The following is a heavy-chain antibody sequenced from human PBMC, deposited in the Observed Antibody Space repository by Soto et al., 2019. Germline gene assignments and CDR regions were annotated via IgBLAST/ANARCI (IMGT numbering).Heavy chain of an antibody. Sequence: GGSLRLSCAASGFTFSSYAMHWVRQAPGKGLEYVSAISSNGGSTYYANSVKGRVTMTEDTSTDTAYMELSSLRSDDTAVYYCAIGGTKWLQSPFDYWGRGALVTVSS. CDR2: ISSNGGST. D-gene: IGHD1-1*01. V-gene: IGHV3-64*01. CDR3: AIGGTKWLQSPFDY. J-gene: IGHJ4*02. CDR1: GFTFSSYA.